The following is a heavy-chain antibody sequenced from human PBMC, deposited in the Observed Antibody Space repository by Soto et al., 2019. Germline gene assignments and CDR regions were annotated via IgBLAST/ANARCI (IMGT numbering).Heavy chain of an antibody. CDR2: IIPIFETA. CDR1: GGTFSSHA. CDR3: AIGDRSTMIGNH. V-gene: IGHV1-69*01. D-gene: IGHD3-16*01. J-gene: IGHJ1*01. Sequence: QVHLVQSGAEVTKAGSSVKVSCKASGGTFSSHAFSWVRQAPGQGLEWVGGIIPIFETANYAQEFQGRVTITADESTNTVFLELSNLRSDDTAIYFCAIGDRSTMIGNHWHPGTLVSVS.